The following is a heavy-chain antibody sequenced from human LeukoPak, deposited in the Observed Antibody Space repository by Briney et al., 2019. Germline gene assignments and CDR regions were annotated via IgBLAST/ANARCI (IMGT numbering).Heavy chain of an antibody. CDR3: AKDGLAAPWPTYYFYYMDV. J-gene: IGHJ6*03. Sequence: HSGRSLRLSCAASGFTFSSYAMHWVRQAPGKGLEWVAVISYDGSNKYSADSVKGRFTISRDNSKNTLYLQMSRLRREDAAVYYCAKDGLAAPWPTYYFYYMDVWGKGTTVTVSS. V-gene: IGHV3-30*04. D-gene: IGHD6-25*01. CDR1: GFTFSSYA. CDR2: ISYDGSNK.